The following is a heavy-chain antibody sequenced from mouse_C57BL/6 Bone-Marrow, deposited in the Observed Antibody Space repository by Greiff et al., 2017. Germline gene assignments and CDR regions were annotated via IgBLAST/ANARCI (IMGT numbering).Heavy chain of an antibody. D-gene: IGHD2-3*01. CDR3: ARSSDGYYQY. Sequence: VQLQQPGAELVMPGASVKLSCQASGYTFTSYWMHWVKQRPGQGLEWIGGIDPSDSYPNYNQQFKGKSTLTVDKSSSTSYMQLSSLTSEASAVYYCARSSDGYYQYWGQGTTLTVSS. V-gene: IGHV1-69*01. J-gene: IGHJ2*01. CDR1: GYTFTSYW. CDR2: IDPSDSYP.